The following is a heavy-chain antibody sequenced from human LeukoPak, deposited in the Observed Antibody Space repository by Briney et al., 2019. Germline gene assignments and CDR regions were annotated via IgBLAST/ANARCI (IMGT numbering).Heavy chain of an antibody. CDR1: GYTFTSYY. V-gene: IGHV1-46*01. J-gene: IGHJ4*02. CDR3: ARDSSNYDYVWGSYXTFXX. CDR2: INPSGGST. D-gene: IGHD3-16*01. Sequence: ASVKVSCKAFGYTFTSYYMHWVRQAPGQGLEWMGIINPSGGSTSYAQKFQGRVTMTRDMSTSTVYMELSSLRSEDTAVYYCARDSSNYDYVWGSYXTFXXXGQGTLVTX.